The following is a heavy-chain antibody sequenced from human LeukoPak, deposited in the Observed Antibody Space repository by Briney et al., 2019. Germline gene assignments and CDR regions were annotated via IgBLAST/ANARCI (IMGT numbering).Heavy chain of an antibody. V-gene: IGHV1-18*01. CDR2: ISAYNGNT. CDR3: ARDNSVGDIAWWFDP. D-gene: IGHD3-16*02. Sequence: ASVKVSCKASGYTFSIYGFSWVRQAPGQGLEWMGWISAYNGNTNYAQKFQGRVTMTTDTSTSTAHMELRSLRSEDTAVYYCARDNSVGDIAWWFDPWGQGTLVTVSS. CDR1: GYTFSIYG. J-gene: IGHJ5*02.